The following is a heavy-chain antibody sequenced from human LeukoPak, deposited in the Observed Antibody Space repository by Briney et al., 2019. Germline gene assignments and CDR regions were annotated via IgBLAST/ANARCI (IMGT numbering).Heavy chain of an antibody. V-gene: IGHV1-69*05. Sequence: ASVKVSCKASGGTFSSYAISWVRQAPGQGLEWMGGIIPIFGTANYAQKFQGRITMTRDTSTSTVYMELNSLRSDDTAVYYCARMGRGDQDWYFDLWGRGTLITVSS. CDR1: GGTFSSYA. CDR3: ARMGRGDQDWYFDL. CDR2: IIPIFGTA. J-gene: IGHJ2*01. D-gene: IGHD4-17*01.